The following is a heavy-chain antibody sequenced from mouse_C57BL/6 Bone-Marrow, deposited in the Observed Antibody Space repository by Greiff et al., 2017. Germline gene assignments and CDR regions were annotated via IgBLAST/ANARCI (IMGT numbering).Heavy chain of an antibody. J-gene: IGHJ4*01. V-gene: IGHV1-64*01. CDR3: ARDYSNYEAMDY. CDR2: IHPNSGST. D-gene: IGHD2-5*01. Sequence: QVQLQQPGAELVKPGASVKLSCKASGYTFTSYWMHWVKQRPGQGLEWIGMIHPNSGSTNYNEKFKSKATLTVDKSSGTAYMQLSSLTSEDSAVYYCARDYSNYEAMDYWGQGTSVTVSS. CDR1: GYTFTSYW.